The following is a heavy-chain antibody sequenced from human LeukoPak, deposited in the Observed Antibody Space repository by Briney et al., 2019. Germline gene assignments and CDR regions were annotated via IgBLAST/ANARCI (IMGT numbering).Heavy chain of an antibody. CDR2: IYYSGST. J-gene: IGHJ4*02. D-gene: IGHD3-10*01. CDR3: ARHWMVRGVIKGKLDY. V-gene: IGHV4-31*03. CDR1: GGSISSGGYY. Sequence: SETLSLTCTVSGGSISSGGYYWSWIRQHPGKGLERIGYIYYSGSTYYNPSLKSRVTISVDTSKNQFSLKLSSVTAADTAVYYCARHWMVRGVIKGKLDYWGQGTLVTVSS.